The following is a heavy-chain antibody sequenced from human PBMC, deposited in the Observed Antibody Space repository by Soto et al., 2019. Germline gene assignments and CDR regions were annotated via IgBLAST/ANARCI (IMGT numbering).Heavy chain of an antibody. Sequence: QVQLVESGGGVVQPGRSLRLSCAASGFTFSSYGMHWVRQAPGKGLEWVAVISYDGSNKYYADSVKGRFTISRDNSKNTLYLQMNSLRAEDTAVYYCAKGAPPNSFDYWGQGTLVTVSS. CDR3: AKGAPPNSFDY. J-gene: IGHJ4*02. V-gene: IGHV3-30*18. CDR1: GFTFSSYG. CDR2: ISYDGSNK.